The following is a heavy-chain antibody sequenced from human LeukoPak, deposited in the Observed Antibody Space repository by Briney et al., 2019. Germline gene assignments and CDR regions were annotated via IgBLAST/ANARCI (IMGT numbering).Heavy chain of an antibody. CDR3: ARAIAAAGTGEYYYYYYGMDV. CDR1: GFTFSSYA. D-gene: IGHD6-13*01. Sequence: GGSLRLSCAASGFTFSSYAMHWVRQAPGKGLEWVAVISYDGSNKYYADSVKGRSTISRDNSKNTLYLQMNSLRAEDTAVYYCARAIAAAGTGEYYYYYYGMDVWGQGTTVTVSS. CDR2: ISYDGSNK. V-gene: IGHV3-30-3*01. J-gene: IGHJ6*02.